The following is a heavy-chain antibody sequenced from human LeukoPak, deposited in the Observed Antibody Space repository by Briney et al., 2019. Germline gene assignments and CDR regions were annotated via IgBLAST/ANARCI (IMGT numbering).Heavy chain of an antibody. CDR2: INHDGSST. D-gene: IGHD5-18*01. CDR1: GFTFTNYW. Sequence: GGSLRLSCAASGFTFTNYWMHWVRQVPGEGLVWGSHINHDGSSTNYADSVKGRFTISRDNAKSTLYLQMNSLTAEDTAVYYCARDLGYNSASWGQGTLVTVSS. CDR3: ARDLGYNSAS. V-gene: IGHV3-74*01. J-gene: IGHJ5*02.